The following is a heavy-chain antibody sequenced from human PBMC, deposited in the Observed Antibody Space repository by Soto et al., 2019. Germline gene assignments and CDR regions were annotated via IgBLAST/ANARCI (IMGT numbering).Heavy chain of an antibody. V-gene: IGHV1-69*02. CDR3: AASYGSGYRAFDY. D-gene: IGHD3-10*01. J-gene: IGHJ4*02. CDR2: IIPILGIA. Sequence: SVKVSCKASGGTFSSYTISWVRQAPGQGLEWMGRIIPILGIANYVQKFQGRVTITADKSTSTAYMELSSLRSEDTAIYYCAASYGSGYRAFDYWGQGALVTVSS. CDR1: GGTFSSYT.